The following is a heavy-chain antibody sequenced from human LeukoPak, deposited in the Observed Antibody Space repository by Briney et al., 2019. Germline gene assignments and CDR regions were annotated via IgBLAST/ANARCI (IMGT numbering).Heavy chain of an antibody. CDR2: VSSSGSTI. V-gene: IGHV3-48*03. D-gene: IGHD3-22*01. CDR3: ARQPFIVVPTDS. Sequence: PGGSLRLSCAASGFTFSSYEMNWVRQAPGKGLEWVSYVSSSGSTIYYADSVKGRFTISRDNAKNSLYLQMNSLRAEDTAVYYCARQPFIVVPTDSWGQGTLVTVSS. CDR1: GFTFSSYE. J-gene: IGHJ4*02.